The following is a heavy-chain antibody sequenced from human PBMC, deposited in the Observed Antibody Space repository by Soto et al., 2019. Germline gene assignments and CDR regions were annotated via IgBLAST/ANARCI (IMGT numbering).Heavy chain of an antibody. J-gene: IGHJ4*02. CDR2: IIPLFGVP. CDR3: ARAYRSGWSADFDY. V-gene: IGHV1-69*12. CDR1: GGTFSSYA. D-gene: IGHD6-19*01. Sequence: QVQLVQSGAEVKKPGSSVKVSCKSSGGTFSSYAINWVRQAPGQGLEWMGGIIPLFGVPNYAQKFQGRVTMTAGDSPTTASKELRSLRAEDTAVYYCARAYRSGWSADFDYWDQGSLVTVSS.